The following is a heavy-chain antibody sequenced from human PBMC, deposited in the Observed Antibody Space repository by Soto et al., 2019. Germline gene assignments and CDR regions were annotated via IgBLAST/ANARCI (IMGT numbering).Heavy chain of an antibody. J-gene: IGHJ4*02. CDR1: GGTFSSYG. Sequence: SVKVSCKASGGTFSSYGISWVRQGPGEGLEWMGGIIPIFGTANYAQKFQGRVTITADESTSTAYMELSSLRSEDTAVYYCARNQGGYYDSSGYWSPFDYWGQATLVTVSS. V-gene: IGHV1-69*13. CDR3: ARNQGGYYDSSGYWSPFDY. CDR2: IIPIFGTA. D-gene: IGHD3-22*01.